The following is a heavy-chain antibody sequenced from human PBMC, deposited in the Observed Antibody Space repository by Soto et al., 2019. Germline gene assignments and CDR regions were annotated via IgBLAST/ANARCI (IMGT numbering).Heavy chain of an antibody. D-gene: IGHD1-26*01. CDR1: GFNFGFFG. J-gene: IGHJ4*02. CDR2: ISGDGSNT. V-gene: IGHV3-30*18. CDR3: ANGNLSFDFDS. Sequence: QIQLVESGGDVVQPGKSLRLSCAASGFNFGFFGMHWVRQAPGKGLEWVAFISGDGSNTKYADSVRGRFTLSRDYSRMSMYLQMDSLRDKDTAFYSCANGNLSFDFDSWGLGTLVTVSS.